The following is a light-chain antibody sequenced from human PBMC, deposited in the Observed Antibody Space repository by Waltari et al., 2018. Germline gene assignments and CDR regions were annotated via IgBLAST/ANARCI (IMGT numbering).Light chain of an antibody. CDR2: GSS. V-gene: IGKV1-39*01. Sequence: TCRASQSVSNYLNWYQQKPGKPPKLLIFGSSSLQSAVPSRFSGSGSGTDFTLTISRLQPEDFATYYCQQTYSVLYTFGQGTKLQI. CDR1: QSVSNY. CDR3: QQTYSVLYT. J-gene: IGKJ2*01.